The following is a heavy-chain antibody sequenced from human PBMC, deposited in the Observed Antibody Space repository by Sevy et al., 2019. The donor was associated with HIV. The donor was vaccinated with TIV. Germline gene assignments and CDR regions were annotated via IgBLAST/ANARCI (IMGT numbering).Heavy chain of an antibody. D-gene: IGHD6-13*01. Sequence: GGSLRLSCAASGFTFSSYGMHWVRQAPGKGLEWVAVISYDGSNKYYADSVKGRFTISRDNSKNTLYLKMNSLRAEDTAVYYCAKVKSSWYSDPYYFDYWGQGTLVTVSS. CDR3: AKVKSSWYSDPYYFDY. CDR1: GFTFSSYG. J-gene: IGHJ4*02. CDR2: ISYDGSNK. V-gene: IGHV3-30*18.